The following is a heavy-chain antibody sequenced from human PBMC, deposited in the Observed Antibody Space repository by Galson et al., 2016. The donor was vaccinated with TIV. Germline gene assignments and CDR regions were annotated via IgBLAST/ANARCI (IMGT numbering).Heavy chain of an antibody. V-gene: IGHV3-23*01. D-gene: IGHD6-19*01. CDR1: GFTFSGYA. Sequence: LRLSCAASGFTFSGYALHWVRQAPGKGLEWVSTISGTGISTYYADSVKGRFTISRDNSKNKMFLQMNSLRAEDTAIYYCAKDLFIAVPNTGAFDCWGQGTLVTVSS. J-gene: IGHJ4*02. CDR2: ISGTGIST. CDR3: AKDLFIAVPNTGAFDC.